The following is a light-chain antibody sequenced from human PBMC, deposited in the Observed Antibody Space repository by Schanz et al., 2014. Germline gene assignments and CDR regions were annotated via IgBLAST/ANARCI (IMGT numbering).Light chain of an antibody. CDR1: QSVSSSY. J-gene: IGKJ2*01. CDR3: QQFGSSPPYT. CDR2: GAS. Sequence: EFVLTQSPGTLSLSPGERVTLSCRASQSVSSSYLAWYQQKPGQAPRLLIYGASSRATGIPDRFSGSGSGTLFTLTISSLEPEDFEVYYCQQFGSSPPYTFGQGTKLEIK. V-gene: IGKV3-20*01.